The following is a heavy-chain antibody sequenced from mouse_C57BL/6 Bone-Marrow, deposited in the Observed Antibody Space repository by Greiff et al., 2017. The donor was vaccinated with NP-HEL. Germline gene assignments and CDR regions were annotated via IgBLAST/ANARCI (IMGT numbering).Heavy chain of an antibody. D-gene: IGHD2-2*01. V-gene: IGHV5-4*01. CDR2: ISDGGSYT. CDR3: ARDYGYSAWFAY. CDR1: GFTFSSYA. J-gene: IGHJ3*01. Sequence: EVHLVESGGGLVKPGGSLKLSCAASGFTFSSYAMSWVRQTPEKRLEWVATISDGGSYTYYPDNVKGRFTISRDNAKNNLYLQMSHLKSEDTAMYYCARDYGYSAWFAYWGQGTLVTVSA.